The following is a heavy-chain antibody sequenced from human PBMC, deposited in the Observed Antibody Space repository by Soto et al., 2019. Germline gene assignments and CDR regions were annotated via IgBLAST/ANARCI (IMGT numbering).Heavy chain of an antibody. CDR2: IDRTGST. Sequence: SETLSLTCAVAGGSFTSNNWWTWVRQPPGQGLEWIGEIDRTGSTNYNPSLKSRVTLSLDKSENQFSLKVTSLTAADTAVYYCASRDPGTSVDYWGQGTLVTVSS. D-gene: IGHD1-7*01. V-gene: IGHV4-4*02. J-gene: IGHJ4*02. CDR1: GGSFTSNNW. CDR3: ASRDPGTSVDY.